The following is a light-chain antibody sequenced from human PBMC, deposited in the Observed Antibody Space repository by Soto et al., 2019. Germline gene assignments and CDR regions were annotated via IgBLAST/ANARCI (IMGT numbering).Light chain of an antibody. CDR3: AAWDDSLNAYV. J-gene: IGLJ1*01. Sequence: QSALTQPPSASETPGQRVTISCSGSSSNIGSNTVNWYQQRPGTAPKLVVYSNNQRPSGVPDRFSGSKSGSSASLAISGLQSEDEADYYCAAWDDSLNAYVFGTGTKVTVL. V-gene: IGLV1-44*01. CDR2: SNN. CDR1: SSNIGSNT.